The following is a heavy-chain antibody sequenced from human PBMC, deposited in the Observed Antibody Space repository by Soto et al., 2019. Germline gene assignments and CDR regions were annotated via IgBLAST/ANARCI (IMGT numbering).Heavy chain of an antibody. J-gene: IGHJ6*02. D-gene: IGHD1-1*01. Sequence: SVKVSCKSSGGTFSSHSINWVRQAPGQGLEWMGGIIPIFGPANFAKKFQGRVTITADESTTTAYMELSSLTSEDTAVYYCATGSFTSTGGRIGYHYNAMDVWGQGTTVTVS. CDR1: GGTFSSHS. V-gene: IGHV1-69*13. CDR3: ATGSFTSTGGRIGYHYNAMDV. CDR2: IIPIFGPA.